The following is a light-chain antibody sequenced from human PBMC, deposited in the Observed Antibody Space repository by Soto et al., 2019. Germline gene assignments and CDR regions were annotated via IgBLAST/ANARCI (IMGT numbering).Light chain of an antibody. Sequence: DIQMTQSPSSLSASVGDRVTITCRASQSISNFLTWYQQKPGKAPNLLIYGASSLQSGVPSRFSGSGAGTDFTLPITSLQPEDFATYYCQQSYNTPPYTFGQGTRLEIK. CDR2: GAS. CDR1: QSISNF. J-gene: IGKJ2*01. CDR3: QQSYNTPPYT. V-gene: IGKV1-39*01.